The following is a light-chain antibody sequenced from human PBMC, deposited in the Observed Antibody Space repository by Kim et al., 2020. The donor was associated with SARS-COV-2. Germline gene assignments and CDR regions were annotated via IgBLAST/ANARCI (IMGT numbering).Light chain of an antibody. Sequence: SYELTQPPSVSVSPGQTASITCSGDKLGDKYACWYQQKPGQSPVLVIYQDSKRPSGIPERFSGSNSGNTATLTISGTQAMDEADYYCQSADSSGTYVVFG. CDR1: KLGDKY. J-gene: IGLJ2*01. V-gene: IGLV3-1*01. CDR3: QSADSSGTYVV. CDR2: QDS.